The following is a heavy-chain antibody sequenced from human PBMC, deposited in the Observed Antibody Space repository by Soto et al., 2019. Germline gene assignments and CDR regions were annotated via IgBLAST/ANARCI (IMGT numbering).Heavy chain of an antibody. CDR3: ARDDTALFGVDV. J-gene: IGHJ6*02. Sequence: QVQLVQSGAEVQKPGSSVKVSCKTSGDTFSSYGISWVRQAPGQGLEWMGGIIPLFGTAHYAQKFQGRVTITADESTSTAYMELSSLRSDDTAIYYCARDDTALFGVDVWGQGTTVTVSS. V-gene: IGHV1-69*01. CDR1: GDTFSSYG. D-gene: IGHD5-18*01. CDR2: IIPLFGTA.